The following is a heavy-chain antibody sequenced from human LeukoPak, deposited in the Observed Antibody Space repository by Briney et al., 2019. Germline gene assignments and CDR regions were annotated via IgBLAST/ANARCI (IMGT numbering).Heavy chain of an antibody. V-gene: IGHV3-23*01. J-gene: IGHJ4*02. CDR2: MSGSSGST. D-gene: IGHD5-12*01. CDR3: AKVRVGTSDCFDY. Sequence: GGSLRLSCAASGFTFSSYAMSWVRQAAGKGLEWVSAMSGSSGSTYYADSVKGRFTISRDNSKNTLYLQMNSLRAEDSALYYCAKVRVGTSDCFDYWGQGTLVTVSS. CDR1: GFTFSSYA.